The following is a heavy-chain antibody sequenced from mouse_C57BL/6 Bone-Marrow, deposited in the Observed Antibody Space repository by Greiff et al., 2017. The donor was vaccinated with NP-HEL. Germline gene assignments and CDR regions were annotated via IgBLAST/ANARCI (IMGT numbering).Heavy chain of an antibody. D-gene: IGHD1-1*01. V-gene: IGHV5-6*02. CDR3: ARGYYGSSYYAMDY. Sequence: GKLVESGGDLVKPGGSLKLSCAASGFTFSSYGMSWVRQTPDKRLEWVATISSGGSYTYYPDSVKGRFTISRDNAKNTLYLQMSSLKSEDTAMYYCARGYYGSSYYAMDYWGQGTSVTVSS. J-gene: IGHJ4*01. CDR2: ISSGGSYT. CDR1: GFTFSSYG.